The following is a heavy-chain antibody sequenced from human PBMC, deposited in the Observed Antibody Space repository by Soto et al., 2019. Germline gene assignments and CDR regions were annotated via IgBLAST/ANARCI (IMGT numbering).Heavy chain of an antibody. CDR1: GFTFSSYG. V-gene: IGHV3-74*01. D-gene: IGHD3-3*01. CDR3: ARGVNYGMDG. CDR2: INSDGIST. Sequence: HPGGSLRLSCATSGFTFSSYGMHWVRQAPGKGLVWVSRINSDGISTGYADSVKGRFTISRDNAKNTLYLQMNSLRVEDTAVYYCARGVNYGMDGWGQGTTVTVSS. J-gene: IGHJ6*02.